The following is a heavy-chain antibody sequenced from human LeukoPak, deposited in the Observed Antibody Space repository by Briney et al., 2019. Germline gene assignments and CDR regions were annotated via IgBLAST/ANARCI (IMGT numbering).Heavy chain of an antibody. V-gene: IGHV1-8*03. D-gene: IGHD3-22*01. CDR2: MNPNSGNT. Sequence: ASVKVSCKASGYTFTSYYMHWVRQAPGQGLEWMGWMNPNSGNTGYAQKFQGRVTITRNTSISTAYMELSSLRSEDTAVYYCARDPDSSGSFDYWGQGTLVTVSS. CDR1: GYTFTSYY. CDR3: ARDPDSSGSFDY. J-gene: IGHJ4*02.